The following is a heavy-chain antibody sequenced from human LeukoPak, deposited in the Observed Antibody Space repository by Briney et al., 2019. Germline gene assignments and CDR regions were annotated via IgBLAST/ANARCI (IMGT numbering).Heavy chain of an antibody. CDR1: GFTFDDYA. CDR3: AKDTGIAVAGRAFDI. V-gene: IGHV3-9*01. J-gene: IGHJ3*02. Sequence: GRSLRLSCAASGFTFDDYAMHWVRQAPGKGLEWVSGISWNSGSIGYADSVKGRFTISRDNAKNSLYLQMNSLRAEDTALYYCAKDTGIAVAGRAFDIWGQGTMVTVSS. D-gene: IGHD6-19*01. CDR2: ISWNSGSI.